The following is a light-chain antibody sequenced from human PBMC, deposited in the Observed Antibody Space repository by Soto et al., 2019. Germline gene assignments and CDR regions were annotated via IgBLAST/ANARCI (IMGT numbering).Light chain of an antibody. V-gene: IGLV1-44*01. CDR1: SSNIGSNT. CDR2: NNN. J-gene: IGLJ2*01. CDR3: AAWDDSLNGRV. Sequence: QSVLTQPPSASGTPGQRVTISCSGSSSNIGSNTANWYQQLPGTAPKLLIYNNNQRPSGVPDRFSGSKSGTSASLAISGLQSEDEADYYCAAWDDSLNGRVFGGGTKLTVL.